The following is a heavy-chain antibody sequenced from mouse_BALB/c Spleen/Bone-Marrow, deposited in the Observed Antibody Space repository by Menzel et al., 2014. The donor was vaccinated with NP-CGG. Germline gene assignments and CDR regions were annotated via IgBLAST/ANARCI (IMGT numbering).Heavy chain of an antibody. V-gene: IGHV3-8*02. CDR1: GDSIXGGY. CDR2: ISYRGTT. Sequence: EVKLMESGPSLVKPSQTLSLTCSVTGDSIXGGYWHWIRKLPGNKLECMGYISYRGTTYYDPSLKSRISITRDTSKNQYYLELNSVAAEDTATYYCARTGFFDVWGAGTAVTVSS. J-gene: IGHJ1*01. CDR3: ARTGFFDV.